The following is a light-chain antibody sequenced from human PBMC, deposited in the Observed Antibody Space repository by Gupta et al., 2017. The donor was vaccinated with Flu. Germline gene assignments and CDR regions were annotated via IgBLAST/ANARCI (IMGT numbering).Light chain of an antibody. V-gene: IGKV3-11*01. Sequence: PATLSLSPGERATLSCRASQNVGTCLGWYQQKRGQVPRLLIYGASNRVTGIPARFSGSGSETDFTLTISSLEPEDFAVYYCQQCNNRPITFGQGTRLDIK. CDR3: QQCNNRPIT. CDR1: QNVGTC. CDR2: GAS. J-gene: IGKJ5*01.